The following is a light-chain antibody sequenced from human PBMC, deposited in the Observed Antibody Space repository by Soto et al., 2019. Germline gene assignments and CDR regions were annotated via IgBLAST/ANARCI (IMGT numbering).Light chain of an antibody. CDR3: LQYNGYYRT. J-gene: IGKJ1*01. CDR1: QSVSGW. Sequence: DIQMTQSPSTLSASVGDTVTVTCRASQSVSGWLAWYQQKPGEAPKLLIYDASTLESGVPSRFSGSGSGTTFTLTISSLQSDDFATYYCLQYNGYYRTFGQGTKVDI. V-gene: IGKV1-5*01. CDR2: DAS.